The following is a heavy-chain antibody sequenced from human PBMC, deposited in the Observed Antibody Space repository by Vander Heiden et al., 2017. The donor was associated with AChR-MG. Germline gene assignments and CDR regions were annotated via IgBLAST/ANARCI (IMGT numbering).Heavy chain of an antibody. D-gene: IGHD2-15*01. CDR1: GGSISGGTYY. CDR3: ARLGFCSGGSCSLDY. J-gene: IGHJ4*02. CDR2: IHYSGNT. Sequence: QLPLQESGPGLVKPSETLSLTCTVSGGSISGGTYYWGWIRQPAGKVREWIAIIHYSGNTHYNPSLKSRVTISIDTAKNQFSVKLTSVTAADTAVYYCARLGFCSGGSCSLDYWGQGALVTVSS. V-gene: IGHV4-39*01.